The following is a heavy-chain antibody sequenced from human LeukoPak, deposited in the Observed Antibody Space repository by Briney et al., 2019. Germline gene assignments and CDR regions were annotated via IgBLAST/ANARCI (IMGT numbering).Heavy chain of an antibody. V-gene: IGHV3-23*01. CDR3: AKDKGASGSGSFDY. J-gene: IGHJ4*02. CDR2: ISGSGGST. CDR1: GFAFSSYA. D-gene: IGHD3-10*01. Sequence: GGSLRLSCAASGFAFSSYAMSWVRQAPGKGLEWVSAISGSGGSTYYADSVKGRFTISRDNSKNTLYLQMNSLRAEDTAVYYCAKDKGASGSGSFDYWGQGTLVTVSP.